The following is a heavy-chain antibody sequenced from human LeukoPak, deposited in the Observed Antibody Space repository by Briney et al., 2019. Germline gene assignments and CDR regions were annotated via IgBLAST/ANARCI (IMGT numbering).Heavy chain of an antibody. CDR2: ISVSGGSR. D-gene: IGHD4-17*01. CDR1: GFAFSTYA. J-gene: IGHJ4*02. V-gene: IGHV3-23*01. CDR3: AKCALGDYVGPHDF. Sequence: QSGGSLRLSCAASGFAFSTYAMSWVRQAPGRGLQLVSTISVSGGSRHYADSVKGRFIISRDTSKNTVFLQMNSLRAEDTAVYYCAKCALGDYVGPHDFWGQGTLVTVSS.